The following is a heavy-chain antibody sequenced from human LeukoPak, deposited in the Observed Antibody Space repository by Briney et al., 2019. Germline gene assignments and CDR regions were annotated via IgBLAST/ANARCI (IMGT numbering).Heavy chain of an antibody. D-gene: IGHD2-21*01. CDR3: AKYSPIPV. CDR2: IIPIFGTA. V-gene: IGHV1-69*13. CDR1: GYTFSTYP. Sequence: ASVKVSCKASGYTFSTYPMNWVRQAPGQGLEWMGGIIPIFGTANYAQKFQGRVTITADESTSTAYMELSSLRSEDTAVYYCAKYSPIPVWGQGTTVTVSS. J-gene: IGHJ6*02.